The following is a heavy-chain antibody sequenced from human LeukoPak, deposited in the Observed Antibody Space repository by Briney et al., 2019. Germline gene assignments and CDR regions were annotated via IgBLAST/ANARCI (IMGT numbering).Heavy chain of an antibody. V-gene: IGHV3-23*01. D-gene: IGHD6-19*01. CDR2: IRSSGGST. CDR3: AKDSPDAYSSGWNYFDY. Sequence: GSLRLSCAASGFTISSYALSWVRQAPGKGLGWVSTIRSSGGSTYYADSVRGRFTISRDNSKNTLYLQMNSLRAEDTAVYFCAKDSPDAYSSGWNYFDYWGQGTLVTVSS. J-gene: IGHJ4*02. CDR1: GFTISSYA.